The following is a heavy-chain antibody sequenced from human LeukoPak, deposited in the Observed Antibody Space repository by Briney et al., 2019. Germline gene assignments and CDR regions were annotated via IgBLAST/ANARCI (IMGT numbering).Heavy chain of an antibody. CDR2: INPSGGST. CDR3: AREEAPLTNVAVANY. J-gene: IGHJ4*02. D-gene: IGHD6-19*01. V-gene: IGHV1-46*01. Sequence: ASVKVSCKASGYTFTSYYMHWVRQAPGQGLEWMGIINPSGGSTSYAQKFQGRITMTRDTSTSTVYMELSSLRSEDTAVYYCAREEAPLTNVAVANYWGQGTLVTVSS. CDR1: GYTFTSYY.